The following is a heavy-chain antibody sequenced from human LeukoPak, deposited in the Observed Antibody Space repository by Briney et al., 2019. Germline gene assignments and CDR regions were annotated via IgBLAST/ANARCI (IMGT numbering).Heavy chain of an antibody. J-gene: IGHJ4*02. D-gene: IGHD3-3*01. CDR3: ATYRFWIRYPGALEY. CDR1: GGGSIGNSNW. CDR2: IHDIGST. V-gene: IGHV4-4*02. Sequence: KPSETLSLTCAVSGGGSIGNSNWWTWVRQPPGKGLEWIGEIHDIGSTNYNPSLQSRVTISVDKSMNEFSLRLTSVTAADTAVYYCATYRFWIRYPGALEYWGPGTLVTVSS.